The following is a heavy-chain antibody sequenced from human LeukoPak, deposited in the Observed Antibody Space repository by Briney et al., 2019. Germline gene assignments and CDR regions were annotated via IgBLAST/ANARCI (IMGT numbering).Heavy chain of an antibody. CDR1: GYTFTSYG. Sequence: ASVKVSCKASGYTFTSYGISWVRQAPGQGLEWMGWISAYNGNTNYAQKLQGRVTVTTDTSTSTAYMELRSLRSDDTAVYYCARVWGQWLVRDYFDYWGQGTLVTVSS. D-gene: IGHD6-19*01. V-gene: IGHV1-18*01. CDR2: ISAYNGNT. J-gene: IGHJ4*02. CDR3: ARVWGQWLVRDYFDY.